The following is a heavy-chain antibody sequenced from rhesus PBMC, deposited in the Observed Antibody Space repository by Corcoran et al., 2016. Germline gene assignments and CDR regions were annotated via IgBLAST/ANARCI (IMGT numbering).Heavy chain of an antibody. Sequence: QVQLQQWGEGLVKPSETLSLTCAVYGGSINSNYWSWIRQPPGKGVEWIGRIRSGGSTYYNPSLKSRVTLSVDTSKNQLSLKLSSVTTADTAVYYCAREGGFWGQGALVTVSS. V-gene: IGHV4-160*01. J-gene: IGHJ1*01. CDR3: AREGGF. CDR2: IRSGGST. D-gene: IGHD1-44*02. CDR1: GGSINSNY.